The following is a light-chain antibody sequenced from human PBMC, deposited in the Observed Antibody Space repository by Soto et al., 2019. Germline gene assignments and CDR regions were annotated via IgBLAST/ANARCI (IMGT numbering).Light chain of an antibody. CDR3: QQYNNWPAIT. V-gene: IGKV3-11*01. CDR2: DAS. Sequence: EIVLPQSPATLSLSPGARATLSRRASQSVSSYLAWYQQKPGQAPRLLIYDASNRATGIPARFSGSGSGTEFTLTIRSLQSEDFAVYHCQQYNNWPAITVGEGTRLEIK. CDR1: QSVSSY. J-gene: IGKJ5*01.